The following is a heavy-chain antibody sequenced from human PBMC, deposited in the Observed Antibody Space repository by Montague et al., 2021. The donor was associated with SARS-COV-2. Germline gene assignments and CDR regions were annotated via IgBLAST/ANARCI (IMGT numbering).Heavy chain of an antibody. CDR2: IYSGGRK. CDR3: ARDLGESRDY. J-gene: IGHJ4*02. Sequence: SLRLSCAASGFSVNNNYMSWVRQPPGKGLEWVSLIYSGGRKYYADSVKGRFAISRDSSNNTLYLHMNYLRAEDRAVYYCARDLGESRDYWGQGTLVTVSS. V-gene: IGHV3-53*01. CDR1: GFSVNNNY. D-gene: IGHD3-16*01.